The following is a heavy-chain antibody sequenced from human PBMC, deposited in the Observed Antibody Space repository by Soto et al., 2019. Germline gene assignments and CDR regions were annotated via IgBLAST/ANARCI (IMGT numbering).Heavy chain of an antibody. CDR1: GYTFITYD. J-gene: IGHJ6*02. CDR2: IIPTFGTA. CDR3: ATGKREGDDGHGLEV. V-gene: IGHV1-69*13. Sequence: ASVKVSCKASGYTFITYDINWVRQATGQGLEWMGGIIPTFGTANYAQKFQGRVTITADESTSTAYMELSSLRSEDTAVYFCATGKREGDDGHGLEVWAQGTSVTVSS.